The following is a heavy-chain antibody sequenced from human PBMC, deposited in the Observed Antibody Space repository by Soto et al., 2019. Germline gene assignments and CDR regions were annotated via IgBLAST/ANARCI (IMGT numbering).Heavy chain of an antibody. J-gene: IGHJ4*02. Sequence: PSETLSLTCTVSGGSISIGNYYWSWIRQPPGKGLEWIGFISYSGSTYYSLSLKSRVTISVDTSKNQFSLNLSFVTAADTAVYYCATMGTPATGLYYFDYWGQGTLVTVSS. CDR2: ISYSGST. D-gene: IGHD5-18*01. CDR3: ATMGTPATGLYYFDY. V-gene: IGHV4-30-4*01. CDR1: GGSISIGNYY.